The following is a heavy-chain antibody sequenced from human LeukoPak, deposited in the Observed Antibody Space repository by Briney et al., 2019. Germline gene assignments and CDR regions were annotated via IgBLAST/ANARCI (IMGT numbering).Heavy chain of an antibody. CDR1: GGSISSGGYY. CDR2: IYYSGST. J-gene: IGHJ5*02. V-gene: IGHV4-31*03. Sequence: SETLSLTCTVSGGSISSGGYYWSWIRQHPGKGLEWIGYIYYSGSTYYNPSLKSRVTISVDTSKNQFSLKLSSVTAADTAVYYCARGDCSGGSCYYEGNWFDPWGQGTLVTVSS. D-gene: IGHD2-15*01. CDR3: ARGDCSGGSCYYEGNWFDP.